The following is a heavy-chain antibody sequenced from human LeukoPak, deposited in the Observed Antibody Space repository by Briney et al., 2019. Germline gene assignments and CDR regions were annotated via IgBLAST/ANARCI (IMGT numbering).Heavy chain of an antibody. D-gene: IGHD3-22*01. CDR3: ARAIIYDSSGYYRLYMDY. V-gene: IGHV1-2*02. J-gene: IGHJ4*02. CDR1: GYTFTGYY. Sequence: GASVKVSCKASGYTFTGYYMHWVRQAPGQGLEWMGWINPNSGGTNYAQKFQGRVTMTRDTSISTAYMELSRLRSDDTAVYYCARAIIYDSSGYYRLYMDYWGQGTLVTVSS. CDR2: INPNSGGT.